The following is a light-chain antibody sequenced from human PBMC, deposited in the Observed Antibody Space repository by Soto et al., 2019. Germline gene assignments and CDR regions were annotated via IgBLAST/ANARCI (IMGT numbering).Light chain of an antibody. CDR1: QSISSY. V-gene: IGKV1-39*01. CDR2: AAS. CDR3: QQSYSTPPLT. J-gene: IGKJ4*01. Sequence: DIQMTQSPSSLSASVGDRVTITCRASQSISSYLNWYQQKPGKAPKLLIYAASSLQSGVPSRFSGSGSGTDFTLTISSLQPEDCATYYWQQSYSTPPLTFGGGTKVEIK.